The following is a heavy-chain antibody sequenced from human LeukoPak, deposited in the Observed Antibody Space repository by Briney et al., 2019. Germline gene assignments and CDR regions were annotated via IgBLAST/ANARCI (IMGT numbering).Heavy chain of an antibody. Sequence: SSVKVSCKASGGTFSSYAISWVRQAPGLGLEWMGGIIPIFGTANYAQKFQGRVTITADKSTSTAYMELSSLRSEDTAVYYCARKGGRYCSGGSCYELENDAFDIWGQGTMVTVSS. CDR1: GGTFSSYA. V-gene: IGHV1-69*06. J-gene: IGHJ3*02. CDR3: ARKGGRYCSGGSCYELENDAFDI. CDR2: IIPIFGTA. D-gene: IGHD2-15*01.